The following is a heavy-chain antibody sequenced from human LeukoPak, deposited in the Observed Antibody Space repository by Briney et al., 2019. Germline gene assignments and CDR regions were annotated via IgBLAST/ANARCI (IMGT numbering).Heavy chain of an antibody. CDR3: ARDVTSSIAARYAFDI. D-gene: IGHD6-6*01. Sequence: GASVKVSCRVSGYSLSDLSIHWVRHVPGKGLEWMGGFEPEEGEHGETIYAQKFEGRLTLTEDTATDTAYMELVSLTSADTAVYYCARDVTSSIAARYAFDIWGQGTMVTVSS. J-gene: IGHJ3*02. V-gene: IGHV1-24*01. CDR2: FEPEEGEHGET. CDR1: GYSLSDLS.